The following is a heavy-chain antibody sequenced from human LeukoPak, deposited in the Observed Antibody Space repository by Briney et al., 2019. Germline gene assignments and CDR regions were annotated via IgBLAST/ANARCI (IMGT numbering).Heavy chain of an antibody. CDR2: FDPEDGET. V-gene: IGHV1-24*01. Sequence: GASVKVSCKVSGYTHTELSMHWVRQAPGKGLEWMGGFDPEDGETIYAQKFQGRVTMTEDTSTDTAYMELSSLRSEDTAVYYCATNLGVLRYFDWLSPGYYGMDVWGKGTTVTVSS. CDR1: GYTHTELS. J-gene: IGHJ6*04. D-gene: IGHD3-9*01. CDR3: ATNLGVLRYFDWLSPGYYGMDV.